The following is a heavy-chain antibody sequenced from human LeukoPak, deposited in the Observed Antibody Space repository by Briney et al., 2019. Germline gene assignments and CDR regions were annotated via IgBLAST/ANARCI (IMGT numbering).Heavy chain of an antibody. CDR2: IYYSRST. D-gene: IGHD4-11*01. J-gene: IGHJ3*02. CDR1: GGFISSYY. CDR3: ARDNYYAFDI. Sequence: SETLSLTCIVSGGFISSYYWSWIRQPPGKGLEWIGYIYYSRSTKYNPSLKSRVTISVDTSKNQFSLKLSSVTAADTAVYYCARDNYYAFDIWGQGTMVTVSS. V-gene: IGHV4-59*01.